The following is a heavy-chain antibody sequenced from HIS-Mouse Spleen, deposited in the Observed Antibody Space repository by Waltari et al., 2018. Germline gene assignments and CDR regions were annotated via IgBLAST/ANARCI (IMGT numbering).Heavy chain of an antibody. V-gene: IGHV4-34*01. CDR3: ARGVGRTVNDY. D-gene: IGHD4-4*01. CDR1: GGSFSGYY. Sequence: QVQLQQWGAGLLKPSETLSLTCAVYGGSFSGYYWSWIRQPPGKGLEWIGEINHSGSTNYSPSLKSRVTISVDTSKNQFSLKLSSVTAADTAVYYCARGVGRTVNDYWGQGTLVTVSS. CDR2: INHSGST. J-gene: IGHJ4*02.